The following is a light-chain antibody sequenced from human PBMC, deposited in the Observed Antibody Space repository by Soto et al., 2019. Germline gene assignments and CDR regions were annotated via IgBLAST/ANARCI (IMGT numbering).Light chain of an antibody. CDR3: QQRSNWPPIT. Sequence: LKQSPATLALSEGEGATLSCRASQSVSSDLAWYQQKPGQAPRLLIYDTSTRATGIPARFSGSGSGTDFTLTISSIEPEDFAVYYCQQRSNWPPITFGQGTRLEIK. J-gene: IGKJ5*01. CDR2: DTS. V-gene: IGKV3-11*01. CDR1: QSVSSD.